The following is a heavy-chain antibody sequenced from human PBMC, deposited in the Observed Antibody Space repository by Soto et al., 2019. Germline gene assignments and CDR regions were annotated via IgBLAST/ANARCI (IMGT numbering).Heavy chain of an antibody. D-gene: IGHD3-3*01. CDR1: GFTFSSYA. J-gene: IGHJ6*02. CDR3: ARDYDFWSGYYNLGRYYYYGMDV. V-gene: IGHV3-30-3*01. CDR2: ISYDGSNK. Sequence: GGSLRLSCAASGFTFSSYAMHWVRQAPGKGLEWVAVISYDGSNKYYADSVKGRFTISRDNSKNTLYLQMNSLRAEDTAVYYCARDYDFWSGYYNLGRYYYYGMDVWGQGTTVTVSS.